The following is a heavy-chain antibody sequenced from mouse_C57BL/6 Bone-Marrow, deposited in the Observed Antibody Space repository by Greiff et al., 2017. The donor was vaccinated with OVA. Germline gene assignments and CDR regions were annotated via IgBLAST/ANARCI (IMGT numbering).Heavy chain of an antibody. Sequence: VQLQQSGAELVRPGASVKLSCKASGYTFTDYYINWVKQRPGQGLEWIARIYPGSGNTYYNEKFKGKATLTAEKSSSTAYMQLSSLTSEDSAVYFCARGDGDDGYFYYAMDYWGQGTSVTVSS. V-gene: IGHV1-76*01. CDR3: ARGDGDDGYFYYAMDY. J-gene: IGHJ4*01. CDR1: GYTFTDYY. D-gene: IGHD2-3*01. CDR2: IYPGSGNT.